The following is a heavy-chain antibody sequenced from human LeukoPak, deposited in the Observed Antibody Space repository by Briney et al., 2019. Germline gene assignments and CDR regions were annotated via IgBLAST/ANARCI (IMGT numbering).Heavy chain of an antibody. CDR2: IIPILGIA. J-gene: IGHJ3*02. Sequence: SVKVSCKASGGTFSSYAISWVRQAPGQGLEWMGRIIPILGIANYAQKFQGRVTITADKSTGTAYMELSSLRSEDTAVYYCAREREGPWGIVVVPAAMPWWGGGRAFDIWGQGTMVTVSS. V-gene: IGHV1-69*04. CDR1: GGTFSSYA. D-gene: IGHD2-2*01. CDR3: AREREGPWGIVVVPAAMPWWGGGRAFDI.